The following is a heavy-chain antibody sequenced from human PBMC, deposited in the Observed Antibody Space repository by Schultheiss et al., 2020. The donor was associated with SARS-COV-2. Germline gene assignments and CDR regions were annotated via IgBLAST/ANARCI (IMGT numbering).Heavy chain of an antibody. Sequence: GSLRLSCAASGFTFSSYAMSWVRQAPGKGLEWIGEINHSGSTNYNPSLKSRVTISVDTSKNQFSLKLSSVTAADTAVYYCARYCSNTRCPSGGMDVWGQGTTVTVSS. CDR3: ARYCSNTRCPSGGMDV. V-gene: IGHV4-34*01. J-gene: IGHJ6*02. CDR1: GFTFSSYA. CDR2: INHSGST. D-gene: IGHD2-2*01.